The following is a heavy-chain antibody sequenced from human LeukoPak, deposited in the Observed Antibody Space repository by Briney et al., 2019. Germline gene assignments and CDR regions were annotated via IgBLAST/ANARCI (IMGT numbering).Heavy chain of an antibody. J-gene: IGHJ4*02. Sequence: GESLKISCKASGYSFADHWIAWVRQMPGKGLECLGIIYPGDSDTRYSPSFHGQVTISVDKSISTAYLQWSGLEASDTAIYYCARMGVQQLVFWLDYWGQGTLLPSPQ. CDR3: ARMGVQQLVFWLDY. CDR1: GYSFADHW. D-gene: IGHD6-13*01. V-gene: IGHV5-51*01. CDR2: IYPGDSDT.